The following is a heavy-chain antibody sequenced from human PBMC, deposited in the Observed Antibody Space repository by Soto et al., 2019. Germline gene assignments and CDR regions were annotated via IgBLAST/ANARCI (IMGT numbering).Heavy chain of an antibody. CDR1: GFTFSSYG. V-gene: IGHV3-30*18. D-gene: IGHD4-4*01. CDR2: ISYDGSNK. Sequence: QVQLVESGGGVVQPGRSLRLSCAASGFTFSSYGMHWVGQAPGQGLERVAVISYDGSNKYYGDSVKGRFTISRDNSKNTLYLQMNSLRAEATAVYYFAKDLHDYSYYYYGMDVWGQGTTVTVSS. J-gene: IGHJ6*02. CDR3: AKDLHDYSYYYYGMDV.